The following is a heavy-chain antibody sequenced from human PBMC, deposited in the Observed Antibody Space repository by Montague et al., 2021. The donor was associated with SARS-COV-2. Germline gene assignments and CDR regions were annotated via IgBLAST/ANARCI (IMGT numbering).Heavy chain of an antibody. Sequence: SETLSLTCTVSGGPISSSSYYWGWIRQPPGKGLEWIGSIYYSGSTYYNPSLKSRVTISVDTSKNQFSLKLSSVTAADTAVYYCASPTYYYDSSGSDAFDIWGQGTMVIVSS. CDR2: IYYSGST. J-gene: IGHJ3*02. D-gene: IGHD3-22*01. V-gene: IGHV4-39*01. CDR3: ASPTYYYDSSGSDAFDI. CDR1: GGPISSSSYY.